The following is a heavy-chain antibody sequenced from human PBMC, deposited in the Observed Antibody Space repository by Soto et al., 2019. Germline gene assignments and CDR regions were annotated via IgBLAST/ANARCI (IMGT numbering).Heavy chain of an antibody. V-gene: IGHV3-30*18. Sequence: QVQLVESGGGVVQPGRSLRLSCAASGFTFSSYGMHWVRQAPGKGLEWVAVISYDGSNKYYADSVKGRFTISRDNSKNTLYLQMNSLRAEDTAVYYCAKVDVMVRGVIIERGLDYYYYYGMDVWGQGTTVTVSS. CDR2: ISYDGSNK. CDR1: GFTFSSYG. D-gene: IGHD3-10*01. CDR3: AKVDVMVRGVIIERGLDYYYYYGMDV. J-gene: IGHJ6*02.